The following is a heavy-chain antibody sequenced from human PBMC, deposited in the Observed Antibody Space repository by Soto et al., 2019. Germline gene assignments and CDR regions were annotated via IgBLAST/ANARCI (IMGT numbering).Heavy chain of an antibody. J-gene: IGHJ4*02. D-gene: IGHD6-13*01. CDR2: VYNSGST. CDR3: ARYRREAVAGYTLDN. CDR1: GCSISSNY. V-gene: IGHV4-59*01. Sequence: SETLSLTCTVPGCSISSNYWTWIRQPPGKGLGWIGYVYNSGSTNYNPSLKSRVTSSEDTSTSQFSLKVISMTAADTAVYYCARYRREAVAGYTLDNWGQGILVTVSS.